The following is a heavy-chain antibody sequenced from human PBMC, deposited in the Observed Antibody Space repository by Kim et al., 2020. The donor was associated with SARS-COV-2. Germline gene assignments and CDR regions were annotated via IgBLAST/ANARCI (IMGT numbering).Heavy chain of an antibody. V-gene: IGHV4-61*07. J-gene: IGHJ4*02. Sequence: GPINYNPSLKGRVTMSVDTSKNQFSLKLTSVTPADTAVYYCARLHQALDYWGQGALVTVSS. CDR2: GPI. CDR3: ARLHQALDY. D-gene: IGHD2-2*01.